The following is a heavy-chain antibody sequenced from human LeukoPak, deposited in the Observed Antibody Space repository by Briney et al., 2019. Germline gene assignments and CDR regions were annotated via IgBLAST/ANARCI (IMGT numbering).Heavy chain of an antibody. CDR3: ASSAGWELGAFDY. Sequence: ASVKVSCKASGYTFTGYYMHWVRQAPGQGLEWMGWINPNSGGTNYAQKFQGWVTMTRDTSISTAYMELSRLRSDDTAVYYCASSAGWELGAFDYWGQGTLVTVSS. V-gene: IGHV1-2*04. CDR1: GYTFTGYY. J-gene: IGHJ4*02. CDR2: INPNSGGT. D-gene: IGHD1-26*01.